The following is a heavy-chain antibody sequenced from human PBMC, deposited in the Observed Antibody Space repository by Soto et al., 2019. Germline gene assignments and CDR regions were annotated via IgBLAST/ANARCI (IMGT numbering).Heavy chain of an antibody. CDR1: GFTFSTNA. CDR2: ISGGTNT. V-gene: IGHV3-23*01. J-gene: IGHJ4*02. CDR3: AKNPSYWGLECLDY. D-gene: IGHD7-27*01. Sequence: GGSLSLSCAVSGFTFSTNAMSWVRQAPGKGLEWVSAISGGTNTYYADSVKGRFAISRDNSKNTLFLQMNSLRAEDTAVYYCAKNPSYWGLECLDYWGQGTLVTVSS.